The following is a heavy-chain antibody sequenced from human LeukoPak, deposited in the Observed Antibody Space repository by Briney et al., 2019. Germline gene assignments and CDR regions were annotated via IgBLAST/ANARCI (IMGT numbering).Heavy chain of an antibody. Sequence: AGFQGPCWASGGTFSSYDISRVRQEAPGKGLGWVCSITGSGGNTYYTNSLEGQFTSSRDNSKNTLYLQMTSLRAEDTALYYCAKYYVTNRPPFDYWGQGTLVTV. CDR3: AKYYVTNRPPFDY. CDR2: ITGSGGNT. V-gene: IGHV3-23*01. J-gene: IGHJ4*02. CDR1: GGTFSSYD. D-gene: IGHD3-10*02.